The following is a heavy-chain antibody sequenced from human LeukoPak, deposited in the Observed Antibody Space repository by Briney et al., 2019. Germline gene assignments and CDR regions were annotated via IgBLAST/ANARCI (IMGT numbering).Heavy chain of an antibody. Sequence: SETLSLTCTVSGGSISSSSYYWGWIRQPPGKGLEWIGSIYYSGSTYYYPSLKSRVTISVDTSKNQFSLKLSSVTAADTAVYYCARLFSPGNFDYWGQGTLVTVSS. CDR1: GGSISSSSYY. D-gene: IGHD3-10*02. J-gene: IGHJ4*02. V-gene: IGHV4-39*01. CDR3: ARLFSPGNFDY. CDR2: IYYSGST.